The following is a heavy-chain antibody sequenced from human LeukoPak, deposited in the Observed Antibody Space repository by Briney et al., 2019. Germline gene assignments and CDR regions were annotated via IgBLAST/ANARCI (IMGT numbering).Heavy chain of an antibody. CDR1: GFTFSSYA. Sequence: PGGSLRLSCAASGFTFSSYAMSWVRQAPGKGLEWVSTISDSGGSTYYADSVKGRFTIFRDNSKNTVYLQMNSLRVEDTAVYYCAKSLYGGCDYWGQGTVVTVSS. D-gene: IGHD3-16*02. CDR3: AKSLYGGCDY. CDR2: ISDSGGST. J-gene: IGHJ4*02. V-gene: IGHV3-23*01.